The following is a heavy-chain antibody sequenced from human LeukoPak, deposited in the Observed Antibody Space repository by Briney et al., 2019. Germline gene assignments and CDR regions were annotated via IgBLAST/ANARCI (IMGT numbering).Heavy chain of an antibody. D-gene: IGHD6-6*01. CDR3: ARRIAALYYFDY. V-gene: IGHV1-69*13. Sequence: GASVKVSCKASGGTFSSYAISWVRQAPGQGLEWMGGIIPIFGTANYAQKFQGRVTITADESTSTAYMELSSLRSEDTAVYYCARRIAALYYFDYWGQGTLVTVSS. CDR2: IIPIFGTA. CDR1: GGTFSSYA. J-gene: IGHJ4*02.